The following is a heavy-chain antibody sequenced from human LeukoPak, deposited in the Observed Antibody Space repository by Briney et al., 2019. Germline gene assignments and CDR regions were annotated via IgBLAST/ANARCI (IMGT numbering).Heavy chain of an antibody. CDR2: VNHSGST. Sequence: SETLSLTCAVYGGSFSGYYWSWIRQPPGKGLEWIGEVNHSGSTNYNPSLKSRVTISVDTSKNQFSLKLSSVTAADTAVYYCARRVNTMARGVIYLGYYYYYYMDVWGKGTTVTVSS. D-gene: IGHD3-10*01. J-gene: IGHJ6*03. CDR3: ARRVNTMARGVIYLGYYYYYYMDV. CDR1: GGSFSGYY. V-gene: IGHV4-34*01.